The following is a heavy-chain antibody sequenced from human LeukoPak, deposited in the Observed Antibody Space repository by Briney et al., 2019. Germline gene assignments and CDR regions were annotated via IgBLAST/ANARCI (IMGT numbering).Heavy chain of an antibody. J-gene: IGHJ6*03. CDR3: ARDPYSGNYGAYYYYYMDV. Sequence: PGGSLRLSCAASGLIASSNYMTWVRQAPGKGLEWVSSITSSSSYIYYADSVKGRFTIPRDNAKNSLYLQMDSLRVEDTAEYYCARDPYSGNYGAYYYYYMDVWGKGTTVTVSS. V-gene: IGHV3-21*06. CDR2: ITSSSSYI. CDR1: GLIASSNY. D-gene: IGHD1-26*01.